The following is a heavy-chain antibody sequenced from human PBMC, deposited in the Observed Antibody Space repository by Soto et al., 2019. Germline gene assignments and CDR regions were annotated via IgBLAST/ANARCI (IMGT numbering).Heavy chain of an antibody. V-gene: IGHV1-3*01. D-gene: IGHD1-26*01. J-gene: IGHJ4*02. CDR3: ARGRSLFRAGDTSVNFFDY. Sequence: VQLVQSEAEVKKPGAPVKVSCKASGYTLSSYGIHWVRQAPGQRLEWMGWINGGNGDTMYAQKFQDRVTMTRGTSANTAYMEVSSLASKDTAVYYCARGRSLFRAGDTSVNFFDYWGQGTLVTVSS. CDR1: GYTLSSYG. CDR2: INGGNGDT.